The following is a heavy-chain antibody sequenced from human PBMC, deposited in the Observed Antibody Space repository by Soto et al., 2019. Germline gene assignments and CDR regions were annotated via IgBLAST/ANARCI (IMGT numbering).Heavy chain of an antibody. Sequence: EVQLVESGGVMVQPGGSLRLSCAASGFTFDDYTMHWVRQAPGKGLEWVSLISWDGGRTYYADSVKGRFTISRDNSKNSLYLQMNSLRTEDTALYYCAKDLGYRYGCGMDVWGQGTTVTVSS. CDR2: ISWDGGRT. J-gene: IGHJ6*02. D-gene: IGHD5-18*01. CDR3: AKDLGYRYGCGMDV. CDR1: GFTFDDYT. V-gene: IGHV3-43*01.